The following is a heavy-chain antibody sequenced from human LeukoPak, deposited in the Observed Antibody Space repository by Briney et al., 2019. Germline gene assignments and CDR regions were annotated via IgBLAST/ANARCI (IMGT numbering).Heavy chain of an antibody. CDR3: ARDQGGVVVPAALDY. V-gene: IGHV1-2*02. D-gene: IGHD2-2*01. CDR2: INPNNGGT. CDR1: GYTFTGYY. Sequence: ASVKVSCKASGYTFTGYYMHWVRQAPGQGLEWMGWINPNNGGTNYAQRVQGRVTMTRDTSISTAYMELSRLRSDDTAVYYCARDQGGVVVPAALDYWGRGTLVTVSS. J-gene: IGHJ4*02.